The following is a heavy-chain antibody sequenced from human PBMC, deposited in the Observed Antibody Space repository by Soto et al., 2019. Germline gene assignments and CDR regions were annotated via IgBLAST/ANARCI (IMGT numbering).Heavy chain of an antibody. V-gene: IGHV1-58*01. CDR3: AAGDSSGYYGG. CDR2: ITVGTGNT. CDR1: GFTFTSSS. D-gene: IGHD3-22*01. Sequence: ASVKVSCKASGFTFTSSSVQWVRQARGQRLEWIGWITVGTGNTNYAQKFQERVTITRDMSTSTAYMELSNLRSEDTAVYYCAAGDSSGYYGGWGQGTQVTVSS. J-gene: IGHJ4*02.